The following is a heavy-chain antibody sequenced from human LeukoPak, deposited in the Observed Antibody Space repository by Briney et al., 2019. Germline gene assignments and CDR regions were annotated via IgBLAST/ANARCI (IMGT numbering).Heavy chain of an antibody. CDR2: MSYDGMNK. D-gene: IGHD2-2*01. J-gene: IGHJ4*02. V-gene: IGHV3-30*04. CDR3: AKEGTAQISTWYDN. CDR1: GFTFSSYA. Sequence: PGRSLRLSCAASGFTFSSYAMHWVRQAPGKGLEWVAVMSYDGMNKYYADSVKGRFTISRDNSRNTLFLQMNSLSPDDTAVYYCAKEGTAQISTWYDNWGQGTLVTVSS.